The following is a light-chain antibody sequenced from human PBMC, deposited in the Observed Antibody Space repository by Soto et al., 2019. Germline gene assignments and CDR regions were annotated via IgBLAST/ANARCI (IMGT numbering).Light chain of an antibody. CDR3: SSYAGSNTWV. CDR1: SSDVGTYNY. V-gene: IGLV2-8*01. Sequence: QSALTQPPFASGSPGQSVTISCTGTSSDVGTYNYVSWYRQYPGKAPKLLIFEVTSRPSGVPDRFSGSKSGNTASLTVSGLQAEDEAHYYCSSYAGSNTWVFGGGTKLTVL. J-gene: IGLJ3*02. CDR2: EVT.